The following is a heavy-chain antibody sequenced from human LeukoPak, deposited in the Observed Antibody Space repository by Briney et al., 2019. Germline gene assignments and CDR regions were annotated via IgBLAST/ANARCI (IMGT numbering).Heavy chain of an antibody. CDR1: GFTFSSYP. J-gene: IGHJ4*02. D-gene: IGHD3/OR15-3a*01. Sequence: GGSLRHSCAASGFTFSSYPMIWVRQPAGKGLEWVATISGSGGSIYYADSVKGRFIISRDNSKNTLYLQMSSLRAEDTAIYYCAKDMRPLWTQTHDFDYWGPGNLVTVSS. V-gene: IGHV3-23*01. CDR2: ISGSGGSI. CDR3: AKDMRPLWTQTHDFDY.